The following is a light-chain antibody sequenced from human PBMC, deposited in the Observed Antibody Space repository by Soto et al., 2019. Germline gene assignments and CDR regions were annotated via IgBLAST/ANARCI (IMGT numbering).Light chain of an antibody. CDR3: SSYSHAITLIV. Sequence: QSALTQPASVSGSPGQSITISCTGTSSDIGSYRYVSWYQQHPGRAPKLIISEVTHRPSGVSDRFSGSKSGNTASLTISGLQTEDEAYYYCSSYSHAITLIVFXSGTKLTVL. V-gene: IGLV2-14*01. CDR1: SSDIGSYRY. CDR2: EVT. J-gene: IGLJ1*01.